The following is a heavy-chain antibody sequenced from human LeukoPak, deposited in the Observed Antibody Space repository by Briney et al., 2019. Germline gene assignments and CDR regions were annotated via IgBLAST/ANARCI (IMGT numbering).Heavy chain of an antibody. CDR1: GFTFSSYA. V-gene: IGHV3-23*01. Sequence: GGSLRLSCAASGFTFSSYAMSWVRQAPGKGLEWVSAISGSGGSTYYADSVKGRFTISRDNSKNTLYLQMNSLRAEDTDVYYCAKDMYYYDSSGYYWGPYFDYWGQGTLVTVSS. CDR2: ISGSGGST. J-gene: IGHJ4*02. CDR3: AKDMYYYDSSGYYWGPYFDY. D-gene: IGHD3-22*01.